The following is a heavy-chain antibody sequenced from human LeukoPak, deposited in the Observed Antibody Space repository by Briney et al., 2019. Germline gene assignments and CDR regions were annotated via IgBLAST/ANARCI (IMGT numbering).Heavy chain of an antibody. CDR2: ISSSGST. V-gene: IGHV4-61*02. CDR1: GDSISSGDYY. CDR3: ARSKHQLSNFDY. D-gene: IGHD6-13*01. Sequence: SETLSLTCTVSGDSISSGDYYWSWIRQPAGRGLEWIGRISSSGSTNYNPSLKSRVTISVDTSKNQFSLKLSSVTAADTAVYFCARSKHQLSNFDYWGQGTLVTVSS. J-gene: IGHJ4*02.